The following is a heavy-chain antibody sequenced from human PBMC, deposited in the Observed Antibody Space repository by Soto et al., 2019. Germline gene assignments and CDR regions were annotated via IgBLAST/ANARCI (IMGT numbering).Heavy chain of an antibody. CDR1: GYIFTSYW. Sequence: PGESLKISCKGSGYIFTSYWSGWVRQVPGKGLEWMGIIYPGDSDTRYSPSSSGQATFSTDNSINTAYLHWSTRNFSDTAMYYCARHGYSVRYYYMDDWGKGTMVTVSS. D-gene: IGHD4-4*01. J-gene: IGHJ6*03. CDR3: ARHGYSVRYYYMDD. CDR2: IYPGDSDT. V-gene: IGHV5-51*01.